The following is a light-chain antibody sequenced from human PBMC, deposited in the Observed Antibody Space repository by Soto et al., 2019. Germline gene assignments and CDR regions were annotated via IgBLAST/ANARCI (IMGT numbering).Light chain of an antibody. J-gene: IGKJ1*01. CDR3: QQFNSYPRT. CDR2: FAS. V-gene: IGKV1-9*01. Sequence: DIQLTQSPSFLSASEGDRVTIACRASQSISNLLAWYQQKPGKAPKLLISFASTLQSGVPSRFTGSGSGTEFPLTISSLQPEDFATYYYQQFNSYPRTFGQGTKVEIK. CDR1: QSISNL.